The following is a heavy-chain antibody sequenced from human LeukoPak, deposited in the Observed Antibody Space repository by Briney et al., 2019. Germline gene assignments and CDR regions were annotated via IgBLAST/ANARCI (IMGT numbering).Heavy chain of an antibody. CDR3: AREKHIVVVPAAPSEGTWLDP. J-gene: IGHJ5*02. Sequence: PSQTLSLTCTVSGGSISSGDYFWSWIRQPPGKGLEWLGYIYYSGSTYYNPSLKSRVTISVDTSKNQLSLKLSSVTAADTAVYYCAREKHIVVVPAAPSEGTWLDPWGQGTLVTVSS. D-gene: IGHD2-2*01. CDR2: IYYSGST. CDR1: GGSISSGDYF. V-gene: IGHV4-30-4*08.